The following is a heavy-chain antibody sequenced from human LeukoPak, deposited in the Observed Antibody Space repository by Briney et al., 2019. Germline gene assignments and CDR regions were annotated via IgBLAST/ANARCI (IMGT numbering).Heavy chain of an antibody. D-gene: IGHD5-12*01. CDR2: ISAYNGNT. V-gene: IGHV1-18*01. CDR3: ARGSGVATMGSPFDP. Sequence: GASVKVSCKASGYTFTSYGISWVRQAPGQGLDWMGWISAYNGNTNYAQKLQGRVTMTTDTSTSTAYMELRSLRSDDTAVYYCARGSGVATMGSPFDPWGQGTLVTVSS. J-gene: IGHJ5*02. CDR1: GYTFTSYG.